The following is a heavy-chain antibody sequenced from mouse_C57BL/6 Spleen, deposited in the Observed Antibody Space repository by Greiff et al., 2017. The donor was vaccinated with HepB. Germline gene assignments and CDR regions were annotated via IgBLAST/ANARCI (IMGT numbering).Heavy chain of an antibody. CDR1: GYTFTSYW. J-gene: IGHJ2*01. CDR2: IHPNSGST. V-gene: IGHV1-64*01. D-gene: IGHD1-1*01. Sequence: VQLQQSGAELVKPGASVKLSCKASGYTFTSYWMHWVKQRPGQGLEWIGMIHPNSGSTNYNEKFKSKATLTVDKSSSTAYMQLSSLTSEDSAVYYCARYGSGYFDYWGQGTTLTVSS. CDR3: ARYGSGYFDY.